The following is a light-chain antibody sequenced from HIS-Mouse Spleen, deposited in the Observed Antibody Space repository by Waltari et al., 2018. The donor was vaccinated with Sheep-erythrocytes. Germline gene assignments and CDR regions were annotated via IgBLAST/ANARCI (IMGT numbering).Light chain of an antibody. CDR2: EDS. Sequence: SYELTQPPSVSVSPGQTARITCSGDALPKTYAYWYQQKSDQAPVLVIYEDSKRPSGIPERFSGSSSGTMATLTISGAQVEDDADYYCYSTDSSGNHWVFGGGTKLTVL. J-gene: IGLJ3*02. V-gene: IGLV3-10*01. CDR1: ALPKTY. CDR3: YSTDSSGNHWV.